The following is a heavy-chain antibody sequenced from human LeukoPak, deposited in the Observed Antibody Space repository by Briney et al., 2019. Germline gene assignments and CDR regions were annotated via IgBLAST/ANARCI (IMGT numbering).Heavy chain of an antibody. CDR3: VRGANPNYSSSWRNWFDP. CDR1: GGSFSGYY. D-gene: IGHD6-13*01. CDR2: INHSGST. J-gene: IGHJ5*02. V-gene: IGHV4-34*01. Sequence: SETLSLTCAVYGGSFSGYYWSWIRQPPGKGLEWIGEINHSGSTNYNPSLKSRVTISVDTSKNQFSLKLSSVTAADTAVYYCVRGANPNYSSSWRNWFDPWGQGTLVTVSS.